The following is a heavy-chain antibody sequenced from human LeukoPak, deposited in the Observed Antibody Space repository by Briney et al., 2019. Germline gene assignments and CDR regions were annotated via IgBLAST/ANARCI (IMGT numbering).Heavy chain of an antibody. V-gene: IGHV3-30*04. CDR3: AKVAGAVAGVTSYYFDY. CDR2: ISYDGSDK. D-gene: IGHD6-19*01. Sequence: PGGSLRLSCTASGFNFHNYAMHWVRQAPGKGLEWVAVISYDGSDKYYGDSVKGRFTISRDNSKNTLSLQMNSLRPEGTAVYYCAKVAGAVAGVTSYYFDYWGQGTLVTVSS. CDR1: GFNFHNYA. J-gene: IGHJ4*02.